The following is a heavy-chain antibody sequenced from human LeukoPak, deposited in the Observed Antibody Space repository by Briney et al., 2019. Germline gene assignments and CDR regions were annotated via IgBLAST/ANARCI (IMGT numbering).Heavy chain of an antibody. V-gene: IGHV3-11*04. CDR3: AISPYYYDSSGYYNGDAFDI. D-gene: IGHD3-22*01. Sequence: GGSLRLSCAASGFTFSDYYMSWIRQAPGKGLEWVSYISSSGSTIYYADSVKGRFTISRDNAKNSLYLQMNSLRAEDTAVYYCAISPYYYDSSGYYNGDAFDIWGQGTMVTVSS. CDR1: GFTFSDYY. J-gene: IGHJ3*02. CDR2: ISSSGSTI.